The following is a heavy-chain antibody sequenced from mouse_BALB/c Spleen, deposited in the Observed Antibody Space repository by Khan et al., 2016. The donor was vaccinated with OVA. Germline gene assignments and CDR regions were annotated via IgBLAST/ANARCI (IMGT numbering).Heavy chain of an antibody. CDR1: GFTFSSYG. D-gene: IGHD1-1*01. J-gene: IGHJ4*01. CDR2: INSNGGST. CDR3: ARDPYYYGSKYAMDY. V-gene: IGHV5-6-3*01. Sequence: EVELVESGGGLMQPGGSLKLSCAASGFTFSSYGMSWVRQTPDKRLELVATINSNGGSTYYPDSVKGRFTISRDNAKNTLYLQMSSLKSEDTAMYYCARDPYYYGSKYAMDYGGQGTSVTVSS.